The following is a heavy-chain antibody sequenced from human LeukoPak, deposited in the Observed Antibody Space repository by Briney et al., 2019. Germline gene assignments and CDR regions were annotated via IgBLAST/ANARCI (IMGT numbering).Heavy chain of an antibody. CDR1: GFTFGTYA. J-gene: IGHJ4*02. V-gene: IGHV3-23*01. D-gene: IGHD5-12*01. CDR3: VKARGHPWPSYYFDY. Sequence: GGSLRLSCAASGFTFGTYAMNWVRQAPGEGLEWVSGIGGSGVTYYADSVKGRFTMSRDNSQNTLFLQMNSLRVEDTAVYYCVKARGHPWPSYYFDYWGQGTLVTVSS. CDR2: IGGSGVT.